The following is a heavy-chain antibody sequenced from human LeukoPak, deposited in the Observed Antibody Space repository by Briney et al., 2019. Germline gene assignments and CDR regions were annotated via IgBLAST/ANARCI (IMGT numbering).Heavy chain of an antibody. CDR3: AKDFSPITSSWFFDY. Sequence: GGSLRLSCAASGLTFSSYGLHWVRQAPGKGLVWVSRINSDGSSTSYADSVKGRFTISRDNSNLYLQMNSLRPEDTAVYYCAKDFSPITSSWFFDYWGQGTLVTVSS. D-gene: IGHD6-13*01. V-gene: IGHV3-74*01. CDR2: INSDGSST. CDR1: GLTFSSYG. J-gene: IGHJ4*02.